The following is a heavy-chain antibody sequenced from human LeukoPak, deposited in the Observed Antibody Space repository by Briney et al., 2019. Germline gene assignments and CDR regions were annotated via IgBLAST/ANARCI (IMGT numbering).Heavy chain of an antibody. V-gene: IGHV3-7*01. CDR3: ARRGITISGVLVYHYSGMDV. J-gene: IGHJ6*02. D-gene: IGHD3-3*01. Sequence: GGSLRLSCAGSGFTFSSHWMNWVRQAPGKGLEWVASIKEDGSEKYYVDSVKGRFTISRDNAKNSLYLQMNSLRAEDTAVYCCARRGITISGVLVYHYSGMDVWGQGTTVTVSS. CDR1: GFTFSSHW. CDR2: IKEDGSEK.